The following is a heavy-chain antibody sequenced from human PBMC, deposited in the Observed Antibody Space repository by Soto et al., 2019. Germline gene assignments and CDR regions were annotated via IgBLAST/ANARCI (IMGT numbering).Heavy chain of an antibody. D-gene: IGHD2-15*01. CDR2: ISYDGSNK. Sequence: HVQLVESGGGVVQPGRSLRLSCAASGFTFSTYAMHWVLQAPGKVLEWVAVISYDGSNKHYADSVKGRCTISRDNSKNTLYLQMNSLRAEDTAVYYCARPPVIDIVVPPDYWGQGTLVTVSS. J-gene: IGHJ4*02. CDR1: GFTFSTYA. V-gene: IGHV3-30*04. CDR3: ARPPVIDIVVPPDY.